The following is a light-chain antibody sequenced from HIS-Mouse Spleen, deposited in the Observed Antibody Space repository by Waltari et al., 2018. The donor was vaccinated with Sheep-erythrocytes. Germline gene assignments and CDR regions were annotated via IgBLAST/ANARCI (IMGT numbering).Light chain of an antibody. CDR2: DAS. CDR3: QXFNNYPRT. Sequence: AIQLTQSXSSLXAXVXDRVTITYRASQGISSALAWYQQKPGKAPKILIYDASSLERGVPSRFSGSGSGTDFTLTISSLQPEDFATYYCQXFNNYPRTFGQGTKVEIK. J-gene: IGKJ1*01. CDR1: QGISSA. V-gene: IGKV1D-13*01.